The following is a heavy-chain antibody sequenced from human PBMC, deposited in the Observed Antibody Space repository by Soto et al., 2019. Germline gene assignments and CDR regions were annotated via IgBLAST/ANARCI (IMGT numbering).Heavy chain of an antibody. Sequence: ASVKVSCKASGYTFTSYGISWVRQAPGQGLEWMGWISAYNGNTNYAQKLQGRVTMTADTSTSTAYMELRSLRSDDTAVYYCAREGDYDILTGYYIIHYYYGMDVWGQGTTVTAP. CDR3: AREGDYDILTGYYIIHYYYGMDV. CDR1: GYTFTSYG. D-gene: IGHD3-9*01. J-gene: IGHJ6*02. V-gene: IGHV1-18*01. CDR2: ISAYNGNT.